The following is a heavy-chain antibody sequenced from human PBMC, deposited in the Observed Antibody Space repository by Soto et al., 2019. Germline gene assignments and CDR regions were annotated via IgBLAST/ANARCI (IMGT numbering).Heavy chain of an antibody. CDR1: GGTFSSYA. CDR2: IIPIFGTA. J-gene: IGHJ6*02. Sequence: ASVKVSCKASGGTFSSYAISWVRQAPGQGLEWMGGIIPIFGTANYAQKFQGRVTITADESTSTAYMELSSLRSEDTAVYYCARGPLKNLVSDILTGYYYYGMDVWGQGTTVTVSS. CDR3: ARGPLKNLVSDILTGYYYYGMDV. D-gene: IGHD3-9*01. V-gene: IGHV1-69*13.